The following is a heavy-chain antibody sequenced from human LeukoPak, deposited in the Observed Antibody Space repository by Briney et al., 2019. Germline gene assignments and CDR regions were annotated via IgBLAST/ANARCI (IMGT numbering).Heavy chain of an antibody. CDR2: ISGSGGST. J-gene: IGHJ6*02. CDR3: AKDRGDYGDYGSTLMDV. D-gene: IGHD4-17*01. Sequence: GGSLRLSCAASGFTFSSYAMSWVRQAPGKGLEWVSAISGSGGSTYYADSVKGRFTISRDNSKNTLYLQMNSLRAEDTAVYYCAKDRGDYGDYGSTLMDVWGQGTTVTVSS. V-gene: IGHV3-23*01. CDR1: GFTFSSYA.